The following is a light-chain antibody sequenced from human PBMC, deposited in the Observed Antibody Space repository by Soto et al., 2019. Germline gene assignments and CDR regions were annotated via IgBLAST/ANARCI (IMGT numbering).Light chain of an antibody. CDR2: EVS. CDR1: SSDVGGYNY. Sequence: QSALTQPPSASGSPGQSVTISCTGTSSDVGGYNYVSWYQHHPGKAPKVMVYEVSKRPSGVTDRVSGSKSGNTASLTVSGLQAEDEADYYCSSRAGSAPYVFGTGTKLTVL. V-gene: IGLV2-8*01. J-gene: IGLJ1*01. CDR3: SSRAGSAPYV.